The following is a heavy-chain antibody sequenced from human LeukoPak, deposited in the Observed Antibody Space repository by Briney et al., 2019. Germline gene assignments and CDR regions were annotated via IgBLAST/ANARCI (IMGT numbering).Heavy chain of an antibody. CDR3: ARGPRAVNHYYYYGMDV. V-gene: IGHV4-34*01. Sequence: LRLSCAASGFTFSDYYMSWIRQPPGKGLEWIGEINHSGSTNYNPSLKSRVTISVDTSKNQFSLKLSSVTAADTAVYYCARGPRAVNHYYYYGMDVWGQGTTVTVSS. CDR1: GFTFSDYY. CDR2: INHSGST. D-gene: IGHD1-14*01. J-gene: IGHJ6*02.